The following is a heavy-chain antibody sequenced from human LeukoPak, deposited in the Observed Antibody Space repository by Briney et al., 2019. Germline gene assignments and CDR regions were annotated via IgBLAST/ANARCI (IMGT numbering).Heavy chain of an antibody. D-gene: IGHD2-8*01. CDR2: IYYSGST. V-gene: IGHV4-59*08. CDR1: GGSISSYY. J-gene: IGHJ4*02. Sequence: SETLSPTCTVSGGSISSYYWSWIRQPPGKGLEWIGYIYYSGSTKYNPSLKSRVTISVDTSKNQFSLKLSSVTAADTAVYYCARHMDCTNGVCQGRYYDYWGQGTLVTVSS. CDR3: ARHMDCTNGVCQGRYYDY.